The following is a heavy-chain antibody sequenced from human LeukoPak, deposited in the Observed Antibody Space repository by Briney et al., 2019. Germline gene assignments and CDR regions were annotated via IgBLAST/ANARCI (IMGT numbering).Heavy chain of an antibody. D-gene: IGHD1-26*01. CDR3: ARNSGRHSGSYLVRNDAFDF. CDR1: GYSLSNYG. J-gene: IGHJ3*01. Sequence: SVKVSCKAPGYSLSNYGAGWVRQAPGQGLQWMGWISAYDGNTNNEQTFRGRATVTSNTSTSTVFMQLRRLRSDDTAVYYCARNSGRHSGSYLVRNDAFDFWGQGTMVTVSS. CDR2: ISAYDGNT. V-gene: IGHV1-18*01.